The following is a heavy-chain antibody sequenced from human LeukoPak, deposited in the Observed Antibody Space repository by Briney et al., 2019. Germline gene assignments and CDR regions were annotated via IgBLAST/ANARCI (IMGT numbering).Heavy chain of an antibody. J-gene: IGHJ4*02. V-gene: IGHV1-18*04. CDR3: ARGEGGIQLWLI. D-gene: IGHD5-18*01. CDR1: GYTFPSYT. CDR2: ISAHNGNT. Sequence: GASVKVSCRASGYTFPSYTISWVRQAPGQGLEWMGCISAHNGNTNYAQKLQGRVTMTTDTSTSTAYMELRSLRSDDTAVYYCARGEGGIQLWLIWGQGTLVTVSS.